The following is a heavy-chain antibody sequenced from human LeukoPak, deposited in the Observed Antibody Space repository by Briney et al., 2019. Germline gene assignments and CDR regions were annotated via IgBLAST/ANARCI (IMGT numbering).Heavy chain of an antibody. CDR1: GFTFSSYS. CDR3: ARDTGSSWDY. V-gene: IGHV3-21*01. D-gene: IGHD6-13*01. CDR2: ISSSSSYI. J-gene: IGHJ4*02. Sequence: PGGSLRLSRAASGFTFSSYSMTWVRQAPGKGLEWVSSISSSSSYIYYADSVKGRFTISRDNAKNSLYLQMNSQRAEDTAVYYCARDTGSSWDYWGQGTLVTVSS.